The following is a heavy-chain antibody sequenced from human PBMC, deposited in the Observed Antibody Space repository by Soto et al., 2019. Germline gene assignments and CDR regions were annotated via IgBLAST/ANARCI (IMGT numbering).Heavy chain of an antibody. CDR1: GGSISSGGYY. J-gene: IGHJ5*02. Sequence: SETLSLTCTVSGGSISSGGYYWSWIRQHPGKGLEWIGEINHSGSTNYNPSLKSRVTISVDTSKNQFSLKLSSVTAADTAVYYCARRNSSSWYLKLLWFDPWGQGTLVTVS. CDR2: INHSGST. V-gene: IGHV4-39*07. CDR3: ARRNSSSWYLKLLWFDP. D-gene: IGHD6-13*01.